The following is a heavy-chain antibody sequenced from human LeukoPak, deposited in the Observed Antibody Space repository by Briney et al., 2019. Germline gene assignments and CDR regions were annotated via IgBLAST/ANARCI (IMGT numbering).Heavy chain of an antibody. CDR3: ALSIAVAGDYYYYYGMDV. J-gene: IGHJ6*01. V-gene: IGHV4-39*01. D-gene: IGHD6-19*01. CDR2: LYYSGST. CDR1: GGSISSSSYY. Sequence: PSETLSLTCTVPGGSISSSSYYWGWIRQPPGKGLEWIGSLYYSGSTYPNPSLKSRVTISVDTSKNQFSLKLSSVTAADTAVYYCALSIAVAGDYYYYYGMDVWVQGATVTVSS.